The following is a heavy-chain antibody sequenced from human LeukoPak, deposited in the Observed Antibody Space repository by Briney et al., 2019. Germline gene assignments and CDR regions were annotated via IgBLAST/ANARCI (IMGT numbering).Heavy chain of an antibody. J-gene: IGHJ4*02. V-gene: IGHV1-18*01. D-gene: IGHD6-19*01. CDR1: GYTFTSYG. Sequence: ASVKVSCKASGYTFTSYGISWVRQAPGQGLEWMGWISAYNGNTNYAQKLQGRVTMTTDTSTSTAYMELRSLRSDDTAVYYCARDKSRVGSGWFGFDYWGQGTLVTVSS. CDR2: ISAYNGNT. CDR3: ARDKSRVGSGWFGFDY.